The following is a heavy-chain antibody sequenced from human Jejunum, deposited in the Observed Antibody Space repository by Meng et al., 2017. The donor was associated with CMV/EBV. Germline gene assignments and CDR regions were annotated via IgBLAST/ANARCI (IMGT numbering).Heavy chain of an antibody. Sequence: EVQLVASGGGLIHPGGSLRPSCAASGFTVSSNYMSWFRQAPGKGLEWVSHIYAGGTTYYADSVKGRFTISRDNSKNTVSLQMNSLRADDTAVYYCARTVGYNYGLGSWGQGTLVTVSS. V-gene: IGHV3-53*01. D-gene: IGHD5-18*01. CDR2: IYAGGTT. CDR3: ARTVGYNYGLGS. CDR1: GFTVSSNY. J-gene: IGHJ5*02.